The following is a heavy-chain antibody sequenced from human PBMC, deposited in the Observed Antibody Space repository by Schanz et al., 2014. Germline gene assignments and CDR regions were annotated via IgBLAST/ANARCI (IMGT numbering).Heavy chain of an antibody. CDR2: FIVDSGNT. D-gene: IGHD6-19*01. CDR1: GFTFSNYA. J-gene: IGHJ4*02. CDR3: AKLSSSGRLAGYFDY. Sequence: EVQLLESGGGLVRPGGSLRLSCAASGFTFSNYAMSWVRQAPGKGLEWVSGFIVDSGNTYYAGSVKGRFSISRDYSKNTLYLQMSSLRAEDTAIYYCAKLSSSGRLAGYFDYWGQGALGTVSS. V-gene: IGHV3-23*01.